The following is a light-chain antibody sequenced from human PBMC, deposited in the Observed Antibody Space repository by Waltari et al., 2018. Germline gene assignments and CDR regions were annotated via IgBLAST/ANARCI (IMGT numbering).Light chain of an antibody. V-gene: IGKV3-20*01. J-gene: IGKJ3*01. CDR2: GAS. Sequence: EIVLTQSQGTPSLSPGERATLSCRASQSVSSNYLAWYQQKPGQAPRLLIYGASSRATGIPDRFSGSGSGTDFTLTISRLEPEDFAVYYCQQYGSSAFTFGPGTKVDIK. CDR1: QSVSSNY. CDR3: QQYGSSAFT.